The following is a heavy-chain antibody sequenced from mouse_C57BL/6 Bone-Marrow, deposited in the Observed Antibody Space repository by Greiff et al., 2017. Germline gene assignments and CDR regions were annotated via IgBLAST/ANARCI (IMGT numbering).Heavy chain of an antibody. Sequence: VQLQESGPGLVQPSQSLSITCTVSGFSLTSYGVHWVRQSPGKGLEWLGVIWSGGSTDYNAAFISRLSISKDNSKSQVFFKMNSLQADDTAIYYCARKDPYEYDEYYYAMDYWGQGTSVTVSS. V-gene: IGHV2-2*01. CDR2: IWSGGST. D-gene: IGHD2-4*01. J-gene: IGHJ4*01. CDR3: ARKDPYEYDEYYYAMDY. CDR1: GFSLTSYG.